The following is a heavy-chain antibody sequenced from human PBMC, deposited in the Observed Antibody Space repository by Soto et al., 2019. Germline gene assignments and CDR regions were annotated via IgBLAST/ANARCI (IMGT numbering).Heavy chain of an antibody. CDR2: IYWDDDK. Sequence: QITLKESGPTLVKPTQTLTLTCTFSGFSLSTSGVGVGWIRQPPGKALEWLALIYWDDDKRYSPSLKSRLTITKDTSKNQVVLTMTNMDPVDTATYYCAHSWGTMVRGVMHAFDIWGQGTMVTVSS. V-gene: IGHV2-5*02. D-gene: IGHD3-10*01. J-gene: IGHJ3*02. CDR1: GFSLSTSGVG. CDR3: AHSWGTMVRGVMHAFDI.